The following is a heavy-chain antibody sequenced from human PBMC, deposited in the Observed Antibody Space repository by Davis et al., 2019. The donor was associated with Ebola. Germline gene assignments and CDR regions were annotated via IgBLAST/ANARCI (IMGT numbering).Heavy chain of an antibody. CDR3: ARGRAAAGADWFDP. V-gene: IGHV1-8*01. J-gene: IGHJ5*02. D-gene: IGHD6-13*01. Sequence: AASVKVSCKASGYTFTSYDINWVRQATGQGLEWMGWMNPNSGNTGYAQKFQGRVTMTRNTSISTAYMELSSLRSEDTAVYYCARGRAAAGADWFDPWGQGALVTVSS. CDR2: MNPNSGNT. CDR1: GYTFTSYD.